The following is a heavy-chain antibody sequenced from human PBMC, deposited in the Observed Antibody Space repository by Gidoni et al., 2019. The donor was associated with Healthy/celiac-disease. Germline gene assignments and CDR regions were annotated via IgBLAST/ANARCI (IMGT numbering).Heavy chain of an antibody. D-gene: IGHD6-13*01. CDR2: IYSGGST. Sequence: EVQLVESGGGLIQPGGSLRLSCAASGFTVSSNYMSWGRQAPGKGLEWVSVIYSGGSTYYADSVKGRFTISRDNSKNTLYLQMNSLRAEDTAVYYCARDLREWQQLLPRGYYYYGMDVWGQGTTVTVSS. V-gene: IGHV3-53*01. J-gene: IGHJ6*02. CDR1: GFTVSSNY. CDR3: ARDLREWQQLLPRGYYYYGMDV.